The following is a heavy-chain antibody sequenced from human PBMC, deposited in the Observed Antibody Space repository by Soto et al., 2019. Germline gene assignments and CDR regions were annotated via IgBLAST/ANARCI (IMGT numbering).Heavy chain of an antibody. Sequence: QVQLVQSGAEVKKPGSSVKVSCKASGGTFSSYAISWVRQAPGQGLEWMGGIIPIFGTANYAQKFQGRVTITADESTSTAYMELSSLRSEDTAVYYCARARRPSTVTRYYYYGMDVWGQGTTFTVSS. CDR3: ARARRPSTVTRYYYYGMDV. D-gene: IGHD4-17*01. J-gene: IGHJ6*02. CDR2: IIPIFGTA. CDR1: GGTFSSYA. V-gene: IGHV1-69*01.